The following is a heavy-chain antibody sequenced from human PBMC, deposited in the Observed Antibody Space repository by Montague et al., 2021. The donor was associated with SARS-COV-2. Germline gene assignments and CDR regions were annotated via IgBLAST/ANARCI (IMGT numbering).Heavy chain of an antibody. D-gene: IGHD7-27*01. CDR2: NNYSGRN. V-gene: IGHV4-39*01. CDR3: ARHETGDPPFGD. CDR1: GGSIIRSDYY. J-gene: IGHJ2*01. Sequence: SETLSLTCTVSGGSIIRSDYYWGRIRQAPGKGLVWIGSNNYSGRNMYTPSLKTRLSMSMDKSKNQFSLRLNSVSAADTSVYYCARHETGDPPFGDWGRGTLVTVSS.